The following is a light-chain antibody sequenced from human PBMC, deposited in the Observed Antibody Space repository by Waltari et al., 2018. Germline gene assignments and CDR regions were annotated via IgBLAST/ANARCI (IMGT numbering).Light chain of an antibody. V-gene: IGLV2-14*03. CDR2: EVR. CDR3: ISYSSSTTLGV. J-gene: IGLJ2*01. CDR1: SSDVGDYNY. Sequence: QSALTQPASVSGSPGQSITISCTGSSSDVGDYNYVSWYQQHPGKAPKLLFDEVRNRPSVVSNACSGSKSGNTASLTISWLLAEDEADYYCISYSSSTTLGVFGGGTKLTVL.